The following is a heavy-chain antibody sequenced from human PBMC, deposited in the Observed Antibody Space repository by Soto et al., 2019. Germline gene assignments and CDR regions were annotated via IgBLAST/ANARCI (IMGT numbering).Heavy chain of an antibody. V-gene: IGHV1-3*01. Sequence: ASVKVSCKASGYTFTSYAMHWVRQAPGQRLEWMGWINAGNGNTKYSQKFQGRVTITRDTSASTAYMELSSLRSEDTAVYYCAISKGLLYDILTGYYLAPAFDIWGQGTMVTVSS. D-gene: IGHD3-9*01. J-gene: IGHJ3*02. CDR2: INAGNGNT. CDR1: GYTFTSYA. CDR3: AISKGLLYDILTGYYLAPAFDI.